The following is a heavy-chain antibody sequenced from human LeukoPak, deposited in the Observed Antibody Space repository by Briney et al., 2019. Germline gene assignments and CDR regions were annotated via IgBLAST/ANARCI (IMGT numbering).Heavy chain of an antibody. CDR3: AKTDGGSYVISEDNWFDP. J-gene: IGHJ5*02. CDR1: GGSISNYY. V-gene: IGHV4-59*12. CDR2: IYYSGST. Sequence: SETLSLTCTVSGGSISNYYWSWIRQSPVKGLEWIGFIYYSGSTNYNPSLKSRVTISADTSKNQFSLKLSSVTAADTAVYYCAKTDGGSYVISEDNWFDPWGQGTLVTVSS. D-gene: IGHD1-26*01.